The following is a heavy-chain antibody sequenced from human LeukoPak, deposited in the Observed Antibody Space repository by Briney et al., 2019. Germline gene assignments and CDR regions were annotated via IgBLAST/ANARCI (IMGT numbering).Heavy chain of an antibody. Sequence: GGSLRLSCAASGFTFSSYSMNWVGKAQGKGREWVSSNSSSSSYIYYADSVKGRFTISRDNAKNSLYLQMNSLRAEDTAVYYCAGGAIAAAGLAHDYWGQGTLVTVSS. D-gene: IGHD6-13*01. J-gene: IGHJ4*02. CDR1: GFTFSSYS. CDR2: NSSSSSYI. CDR3: AGGAIAAAGLAHDY. V-gene: IGHV3-21*01.